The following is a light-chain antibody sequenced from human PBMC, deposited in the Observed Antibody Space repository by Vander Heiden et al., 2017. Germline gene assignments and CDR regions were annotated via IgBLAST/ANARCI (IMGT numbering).Light chain of an antibody. CDR2: DVT. Sequence: QSALTQPAFAPGPRGQSITISCSGSSSDVGGHNSVSWYQQHPGTAPKVVIYDVTSRPSGVSDRFSGSKSGNAASLTISGLQAEDEAHYFCCSYTGSYTHLVFGGGTKLTVL. J-gene: IGLJ2*01. CDR1: SSDVGGHNS. CDR3: CSYTGSYTHLV. V-gene: IGLV2-14*03.